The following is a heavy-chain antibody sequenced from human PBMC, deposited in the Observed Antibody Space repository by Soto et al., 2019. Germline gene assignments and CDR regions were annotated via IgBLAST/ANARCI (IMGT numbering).Heavy chain of an antibody. Sequence: SETLSLTCTVSGGSISSYYWSWIRQPPGKGLEWIGYIYYSGSTNYNPSLKSRVTISVDTSKNQFSLKLNSLTAADTAVYYCARASGEWELLGYFQHWGQGTLVTVPS. J-gene: IGHJ1*01. CDR3: ARASGEWELLGYFQH. D-gene: IGHD1-26*01. CDR1: GGSISSYY. V-gene: IGHV4-59*08. CDR2: IYYSGST.